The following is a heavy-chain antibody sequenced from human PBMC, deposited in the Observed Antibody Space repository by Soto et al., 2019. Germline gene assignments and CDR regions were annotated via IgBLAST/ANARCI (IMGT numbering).Heavy chain of an antibody. V-gene: IGHV4-34*01. D-gene: IGHD2-2*01. J-gene: IGHJ6*02. CDR3: ARGVYCSSTSWYWGMDV. CDR2: INHSGST. CDR1: GGSSSGYY. Sequence: QVQLQQWGAGLLKPSETLSLTCAVYGGSSSGYYWSWIRQPPGKGLEWIGEINHSGSTNYNPSLKCAVTISVDTSKNQFSLKLSTVTAADTAVYYCARGVYCSSTSWYWGMDVWGQGTTVTVSS.